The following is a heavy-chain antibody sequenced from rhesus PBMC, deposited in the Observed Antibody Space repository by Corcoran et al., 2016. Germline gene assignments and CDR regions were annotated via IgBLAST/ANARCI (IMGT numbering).Heavy chain of an antibody. V-gene: IGHV3-118*01. J-gene: IGHJ3*01. CDR1: GFTFSSSA. CDR3: ARDVEYYNIWTGYSFFDY. CDR2: IRSKSNNYET. Sequence: EVQLVESGGGLVQPGGSLRLSCAASGFTFSSSAMHWVRQASGNGLEWVGRIRSKSNNYETGYAASVKGRFTISRDDSKNTAYLQMNSLKTEDTAVYYCARDVEYYNIWTGYSFFDYWGQGLRVTVSS. D-gene: IGHD3-3*01.